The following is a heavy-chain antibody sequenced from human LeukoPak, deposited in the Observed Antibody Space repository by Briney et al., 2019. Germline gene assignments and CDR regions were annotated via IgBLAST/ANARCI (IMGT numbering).Heavy chain of an antibody. Sequence: SETLSVTCTVPGGSISISYGSCLRQPPGKRVEWIGYIHYSVSTNYNPSLKSRVNISVDTSKNQFSPNLSSVTATDTAVYYCARHYGGYSSFDYWGQGTLVTVSS. D-gene: IGHD4-23*01. J-gene: IGHJ4*02. V-gene: IGHV4-59*08. CDR2: IHYSVST. CDR1: GGSISISY. CDR3: ARHYGGYSSFDY.